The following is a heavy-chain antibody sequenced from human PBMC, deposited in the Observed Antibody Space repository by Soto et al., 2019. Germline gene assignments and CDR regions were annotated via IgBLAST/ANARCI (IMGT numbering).Heavy chain of an antibody. D-gene: IGHD2-15*01. CDR2: INPSGGST. Sequence: ASVKVSCKASGYTFTSYYMRWVRQAPGQGLEWMGIINPSGGSTSASQKFQGRINIARNYSCITVYMELSSLRSEDTAVYYCARGYCSGGSCYPNWFDPWGQGTLVTVSS. CDR1: GYTFTSYY. V-gene: IGHV1-46*03. J-gene: IGHJ5*02. CDR3: ARGYCSGGSCYPNWFDP.